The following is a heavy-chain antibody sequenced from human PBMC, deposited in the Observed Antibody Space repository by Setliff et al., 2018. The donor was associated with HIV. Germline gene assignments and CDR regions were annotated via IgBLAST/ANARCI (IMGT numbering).Heavy chain of an antibody. Sequence: SVKVSCKASGGTFSSYAISWVRQAPGQGLEWMGGIILLFGTPNYAQKFQGRVTITADESTSTAYMELSSLRSEDTAVYYCARDLYYYDSSGYYPGNYYGMDVWGRGTKVTVSS. V-gene: IGHV1-69*13. CDR3: ARDLYYYDSSGYYPGNYYGMDV. D-gene: IGHD3-22*01. J-gene: IGHJ6*02. CDR1: GGTFSSYA. CDR2: IILLFGTP.